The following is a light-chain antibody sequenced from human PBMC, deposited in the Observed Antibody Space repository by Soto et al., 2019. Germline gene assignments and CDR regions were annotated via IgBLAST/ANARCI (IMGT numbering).Light chain of an antibody. CDR3: QQYTSWPPLT. V-gene: IGKV3-15*01. CDR2: GAS. CDR1: QSVYSN. Sequence: EIVMTQSPATLSMSPGERATLSCRASQSVYSNLAWYQQRPGQAPGLLIYGASTRAAGVPARFSGSGSGTEFTLTISGLQSADFAVYYCQQYTSWPPLTFGGGTKVEIK. J-gene: IGKJ4*01.